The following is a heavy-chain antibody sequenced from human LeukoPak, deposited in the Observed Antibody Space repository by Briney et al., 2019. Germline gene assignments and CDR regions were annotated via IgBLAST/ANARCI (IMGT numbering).Heavy chain of an antibody. CDR3: ARRLPVAGTDDAFDI. J-gene: IGHJ3*02. CDR2: IYTSGST. D-gene: IGHD6-19*01. CDR1: GGSISSYY. Sequence: KPSETLSLTCTVSGGSISSYYWSWIRQPAGKGLEWIGRIYTSGSTNYNPSLKSRVTVSVDTSKNQFSLKLSSVTAADTAVYYCARRLPVAGTDDAFDIWGQGTMVTVSS. V-gene: IGHV4-4*07.